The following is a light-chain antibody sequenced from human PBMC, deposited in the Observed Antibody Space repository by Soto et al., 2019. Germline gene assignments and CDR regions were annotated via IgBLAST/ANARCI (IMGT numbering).Light chain of an antibody. CDR3: QQRSNWPLT. Sequence: ETLMTQSPATLSVSQGERATLSCRASQSVSSYLAWYQQKPGQAPRLLIFDASNRATGIPARFSGSGSGTDFTLTISSLEPEDFAVYYCQQRSNWPLTFGGGTKVDIK. J-gene: IGKJ4*01. CDR1: QSVSSY. CDR2: DAS. V-gene: IGKV3-11*01.